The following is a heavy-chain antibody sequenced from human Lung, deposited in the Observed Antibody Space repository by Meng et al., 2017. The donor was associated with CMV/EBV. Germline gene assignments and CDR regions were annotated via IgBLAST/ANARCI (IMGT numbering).Heavy chain of an antibody. D-gene: IGHD3-22*01. V-gene: IGHV1-2*02. CDR3: AGDMGYWNFDY. CDR2: INPNSGGT. CDR1: GYTFTGYY. J-gene: IGHJ4*02. Sequence: ASVKVSCKASGYTFTGYYMHWVRQAPGQGLGRMGWINPNSGGTNYAQKFQGRVSMTRDTSISTAYMELGRLRYDDAAVYYCAGDMGYWNFDYWGQGTLVTVSS.